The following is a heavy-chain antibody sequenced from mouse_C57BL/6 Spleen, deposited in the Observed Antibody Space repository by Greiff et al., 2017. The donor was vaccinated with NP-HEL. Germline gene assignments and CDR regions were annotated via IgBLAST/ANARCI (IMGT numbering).Heavy chain of an antibody. CDR1: GYTFTSYW. V-gene: IGHV1-59*01. D-gene: IGHD2-2*01. Sequence: QVQLQQPGAELVRPGTSVKLSCKASGYTFTSYWLHWVKQRPGQGLEWIGVIDPSDSYTNYNQQFKGKATLTVDTSSSTAYMQLSSLTSEDSAVYYCARKTMVTALDYWGQGTTLTVSS. CDR3: ARKTMVTALDY. J-gene: IGHJ2*01. CDR2: IDPSDSYT.